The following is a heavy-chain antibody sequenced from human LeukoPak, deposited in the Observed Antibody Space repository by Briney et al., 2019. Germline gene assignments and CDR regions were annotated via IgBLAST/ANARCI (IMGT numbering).Heavy chain of an antibody. J-gene: IGHJ4*02. CDR2: IIPILGIA. CDR1: GYTFTSYG. V-gene: IGHV1-69*04. Sequence: GASVKVSCKASGYTFTSYGISWVRQAPGQGLEWMGRIIPILGIANYAQKFQGRVTITADKSTSTAYMELSSLRSEDTAVYYCARDRVLNVRGVIIPQGYWGQGTLVTVSS. CDR3: ARDRVLNVRGVIIPQGY. D-gene: IGHD3-10*02.